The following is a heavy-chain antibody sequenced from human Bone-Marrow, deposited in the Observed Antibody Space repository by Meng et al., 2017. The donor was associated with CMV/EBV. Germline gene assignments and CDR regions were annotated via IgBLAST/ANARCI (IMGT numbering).Heavy chain of an antibody. Sequence: GESLKISCAASGFTFSNYAMSWVRQAPGKGLEWVSVIYSGGSSTYYADSVKGRFTISRDNSKNTLYMQMNSLRAEDTAVYYCARGQAATYYFDYWGQGTLVTVSS. D-gene: IGHD2-15*01. CDR3: ARGQAATYYFDY. V-gene: IGHV3-23*03. CDR2: IYSGGSST. J-gene: IGHJ4*02. CDR1: GFTFSNYA.